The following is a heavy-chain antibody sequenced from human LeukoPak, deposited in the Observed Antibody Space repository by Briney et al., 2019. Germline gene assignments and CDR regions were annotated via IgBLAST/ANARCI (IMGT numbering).Heavy chain of an antibody. J-gene: IGHJ6*03. V-gene: IGHV3-21*01. CDR1: GFTFSSYS. CDR3: ARDTPLSSSWLYYYYYMDV. Sequence: GGSLRLSCAASGFTFSSYSMNWVRQAPGKGLGWVSSISSSSSYIYYADSVKGRFTISRDNAKNSLYLQMNSLRAEDTAVYYCARDTPLSSSWLYYYYYMDVWGKGTTVTVSS. CDR2: ISSSSSYI. D-gene: IGHD6-13*01.